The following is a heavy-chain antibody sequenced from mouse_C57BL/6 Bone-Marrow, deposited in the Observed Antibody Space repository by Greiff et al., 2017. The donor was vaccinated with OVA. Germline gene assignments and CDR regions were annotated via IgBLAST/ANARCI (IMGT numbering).Heavy chain of an antibody. CDR3: ARRWLLLYFDY. Sequence: EVMLVESGGDLVKPGGSLKLSCAASGFTFSSYGMSWVRQTPDKRLEWVATISSGGSYTYYPDSVKGRFTISRDNAKNTLYLQMSSLKSEDTAMYCCARRWLLLYFDYWGQGTTLTVSS. D-gene: IGHD2-3*01. J-gene: IGHJ2*01. V-gene: IGHV5-6*02. CDR2: ISSGGSYT. CDR1: GFTFSSYG.